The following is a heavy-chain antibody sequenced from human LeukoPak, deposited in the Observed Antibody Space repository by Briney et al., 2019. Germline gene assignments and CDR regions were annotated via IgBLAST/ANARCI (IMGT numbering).Heavy chain of an antibody. D-gene: IGHD3-10*01. V-gene: IGHV4-34*01. CDR3: AGGRVRGVANWFDP. CDR2: INHSGST. J-gene: IGHJ5*02. CDR1: GGSFSGYC. Sequence: SETLSLTCAVYGGSFSGYCWSWIRQPPGKGLEWIGEINHSGSTNYNPSLKSRVTISVATSKNQCSLKLSSVTAADTAVYYCAGGRVRGVANWFDPWGQGTLVTVSS.